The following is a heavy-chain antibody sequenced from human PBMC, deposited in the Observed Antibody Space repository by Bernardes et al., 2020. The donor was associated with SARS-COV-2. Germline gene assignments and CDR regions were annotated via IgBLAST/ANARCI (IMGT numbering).Heavy chain of an antibody. Sequence: GGSLRLSCAASGFTFRNYAMAWVRQAPGKGLEWVSGITYNGFTTYYGGSAEGRFTISRDNFKNTVYLQLDSLRAEDTAIYFCAKYGLIVGNTEYFDYWGLGTLVTVPS. D-gene: IGHD1-26*01. J-gene: IGHJ4*02. CDR3: AKYGLIVGNTEYFDY. CDR2: ITYNGFTT. CDR1: GFTFRNYA. V-gene: IGHV3-23*01.